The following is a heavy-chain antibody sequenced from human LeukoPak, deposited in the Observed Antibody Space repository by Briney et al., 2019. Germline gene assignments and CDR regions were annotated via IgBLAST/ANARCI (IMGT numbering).Heavy chain of an antibody. CDR2: ISSSSSTI. Sequence: PGGSLRLSYAASGFTFSSYNMKWVRQAPGKGLEWVSYISSSSSTIYYADSVKGRFTISRDNANNSLYLQMNSLRAEDTAVYYCARRSYSGLDYWGQGTLVTVSS. V-gene: IGHV3-48*01. CDR3: ARRSYSGLDY. CDR1: GFTFSSYN. J-gene: IGHJ4*02. D-gene: IGHD2-15*01.